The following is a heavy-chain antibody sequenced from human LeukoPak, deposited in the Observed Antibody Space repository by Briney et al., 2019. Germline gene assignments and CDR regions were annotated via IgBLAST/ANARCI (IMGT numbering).Heavy chain of an antibody. D-gene: IGHD6-19*01. V-gene: IGHV3-21*01. J-gene: IGHJ4*02. CDR1: GFIFSSYS. CDR3: ARLVAVASTYYLDY. Sequence: GESLRLSCAASGFIFSSYSMNWVRQAPGKGLEWVSSISSVSTYIYYADSLKGRFTISRDNAKNSLYLQMNSLRAEDTAVYFCARLVAVASTYYLDYWGQGILVTVSS. CDR2: ISSVSTYI.